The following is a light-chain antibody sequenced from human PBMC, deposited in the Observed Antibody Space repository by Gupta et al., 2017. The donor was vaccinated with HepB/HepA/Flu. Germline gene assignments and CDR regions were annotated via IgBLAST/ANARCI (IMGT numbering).Light chain of an antibody. CDR2: AAS. CDR3: QQLNTYPLT. Sequence: DIQLTQSPSFLSASVGDRVTITCRASQGIGSFLAWYQQKPGKAPKLLIYAASTLQSGVPSRFSGSGSGTDFTLTISNLLPEDFATYFCQQLNTYPLTFGPGTKVDVK. V-gene: IGKV1-9*01. CDR1: QGIGSF. J-gene: IGKJ3*01.